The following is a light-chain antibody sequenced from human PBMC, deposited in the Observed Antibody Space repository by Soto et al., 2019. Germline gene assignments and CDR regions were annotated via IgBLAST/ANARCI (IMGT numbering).Light chain of an antibody. Sequence: DIQLTQSPSFLSASVGDRVTITCRASQGISSYLAWYQQKPGKAPKLLIYAASTLQSGVPSTFSGGGSATEFTLTFSSLQTEDFATDYDAQLNSYPRSVGQGTRLYSK. V-gene: IGKV1-9*01. CDR2: AAS. CDR1: QGISSY. J-gene: IGKJ5*01. CDR3: AQLNSYPRS.